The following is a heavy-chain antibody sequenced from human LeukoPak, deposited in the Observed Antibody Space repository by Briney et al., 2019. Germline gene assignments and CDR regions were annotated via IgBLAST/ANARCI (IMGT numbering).Heavy chain of an antibody. V-gene: IGHV4-59*01. CDR2: IYYSGST. CDR1: GGSISSYY. Sequence: SETLSLTCTVSGGSISSYYWSWIRQPPGKGLERIGYIYYSGSTNYNPSLKSRVAISVDTSKNQFSLKLSSVTAADTAVYYCARGAGCSGGSCYGGFDYWGQGTLVTVSS. D-gene: IGHD2-15*01. J-gene: IGHJ4*02. CDR3: ARGAGCSGGSCYGGFDY.